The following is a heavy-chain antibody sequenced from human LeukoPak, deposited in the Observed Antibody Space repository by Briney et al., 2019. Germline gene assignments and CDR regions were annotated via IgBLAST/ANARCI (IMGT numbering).Heavy chain of an antibody. J-gene: IGHJ5*01. CDR3: VKSSTNYGGWFDS. CDR2: ISTSSSYI. CDR1: EFPFSNYG. D-gene: IGHD4/OR15-4a*01. V-gene: IGHV3-21*01. Sequence: PGGSLRLSCAASEFPFSNYGMSWVRQAPGKGLEWVSSISTSSSYIYYADSVKGRFTISRDNARNSLSLQVSRLRAEDTAVYYCVKSSTNYGGWFDSWGQGTLVTVSS.